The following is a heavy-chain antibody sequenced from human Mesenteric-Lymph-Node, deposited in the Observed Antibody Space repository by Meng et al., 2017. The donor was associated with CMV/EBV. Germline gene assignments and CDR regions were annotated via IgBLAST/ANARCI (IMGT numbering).Heavy chain of an antibody. D-gene: IGHD4-11*01. J-gene: IGHJ4*02. CDR3: ARDDYSNNPEVLRY. V-gene: IGHV3-7*01. CDR1: GFTFSSYW. CDR2: IKQDGIEK. Sequence: SGFTFSSYWMTWVRQAPGKGLEWVASIKQDGIEKYYVDSVKGRFAISRDNAKNSLYLQVNNLRAEDTAVYYCARDDYSNNPEVLRYWGQGTLVTVSS.